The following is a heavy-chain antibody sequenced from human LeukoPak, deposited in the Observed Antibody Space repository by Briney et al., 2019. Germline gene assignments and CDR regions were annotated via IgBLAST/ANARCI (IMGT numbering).Heavy chain of an antibody. V-gene: IGHV3-49*04. CDR2: IRSKAYGGTT. D-gene: IGHD2-21*02. CDR1: GFTFGDYA. Sequence: GGSLRLSCTASGFTFGDYAMSWVRQAPGKGLEWVGFIRSKAYGGTTEYAASVEGRFTISRDDSKSIAYLQMNSLKTEDTAVYYCTRPARGGDGGGLDYWGQGTLVTVSS. J-gene: IGHJ4*02. CDR3: TRPARGGDGGGLDY.